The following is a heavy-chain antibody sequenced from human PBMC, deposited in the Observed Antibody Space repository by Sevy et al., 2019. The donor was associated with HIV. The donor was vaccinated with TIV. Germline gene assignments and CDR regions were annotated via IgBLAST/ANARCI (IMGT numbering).Heavy chain of an antibody. J-gene: IGHJ4*02. CDR2: ISAYNGNT. V-gene: IGHV1-18*01. D-gene: IGHD3-3*01. CDR1: GYTFTSYG. CDR3: AQMYYDFWSGSYYFDY. Sequence: ASVKVSCKASGYTFTSYGISWVRQAPGQGLEWMGWISAYNGNTNYAQKLQGRVTMTTDTSTSTAYMKLRSLRSDDTAVYYCAQMYYDFWSGSYYFDYWGQGTLVTVSS.